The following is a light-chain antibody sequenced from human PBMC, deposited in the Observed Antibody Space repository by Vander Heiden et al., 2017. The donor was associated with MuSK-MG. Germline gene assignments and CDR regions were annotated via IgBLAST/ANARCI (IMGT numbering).Light chain of an antibody. CDR3: RQDNGYYT. V-gene: IGKV1-5*03. Sequence: DIQMTPSPSTLSASVGDRVTITCRASQSVGNWVDWYQQKPGKAPKLLIYQAPSRESGVPLRFSGSGSGTRFTLTSSSLQADDFATYYCRQDNGYYTFGQGTKLEIK. CDR2: QAP. J-gene: IGKJ2*01. CDR1: QSVGNW.